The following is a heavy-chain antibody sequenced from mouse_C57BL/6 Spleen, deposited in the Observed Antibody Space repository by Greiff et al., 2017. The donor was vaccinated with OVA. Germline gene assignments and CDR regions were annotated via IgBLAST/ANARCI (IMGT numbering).Heavy chain of an antibody. D-gene: IGHD1-1*01. J-gene: IGHJ4*01. CDR1: GFSLTSYG. V-gene: IGHV2-2*01. CDR3: ARKSGSSYKYYAMDY. CDR2: IWSGGST. Sequence: VKLMESGPGLVQPSQSLSITCTVSGFSLTSYGVHWVRQSPGKGLEWLGVIWSGGSTDYNAAFISRLSISKDNSKSQVFFKMNSLQADDTAIYYCARKSGSSYKYYAMDYRGQGTSVTVSS.